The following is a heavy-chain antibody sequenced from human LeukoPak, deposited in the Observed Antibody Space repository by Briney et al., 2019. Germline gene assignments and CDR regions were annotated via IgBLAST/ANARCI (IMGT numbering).Heavy chain of an antibody. Sequence: PSETLSLTCTVSGGSISSSSYYWGWIRQPPGKGLEWIGSIYYSGSTYYNPSLKSRVTISVDTSKNQFSLKLSSVTAADTAVYYCARQGPICSSTSCYYNVYYYGMDVWGQGTTVTVSS. D-gene: IGHD2-2*01. CDR3: ARQGPICSSTSCYYNVYYYGMDV. J-gene: IGHJ6*02. CDR1: GGSISSSSYY. V-gene: IGHV4-39*01. CDR2: IYYSGST.